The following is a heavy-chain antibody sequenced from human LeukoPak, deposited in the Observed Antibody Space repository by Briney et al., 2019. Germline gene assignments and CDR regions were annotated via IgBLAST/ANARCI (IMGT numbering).Heavy chain of an antibody. V-gene: IGHV1-18*04. D-gene: IGHD3-10*01. J-gene: IGHJ5*02. Sequence: GASVTVSCKASGYTFTGYGISWVRQAPGQGLEWMGWISAYNGNTNYAQKLQGRVTMTTDTSTSTAYMELRSLRSDDTAVYYCARDSNAFTVVRGLHNWFDPWGQGTLVTVSS. CDR3: ARDSNAFTVVRGLHNWFDP. CDR2: ISAYNGNT. CDR1: GYTFTGYG.